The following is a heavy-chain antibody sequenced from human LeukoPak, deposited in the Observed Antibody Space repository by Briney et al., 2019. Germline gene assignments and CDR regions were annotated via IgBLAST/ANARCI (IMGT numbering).Heavy chain of an antibody. Sequence: SETLSLTYTVSGGSISSSSYYWGWIRQPPGKGLEWIGSIYYSGSTYYNPSLKSRVTISVDTSKNQFSLKLSSVTAADTAVYYCANLNDYGDYDDYWGQGTLVTVSS. D-gene: IGHD4-17*01. CDR3: ANLNDYGDYDDY. CDR2: IYYSGST. J-gene: IGHJ4*02. V-gene: IGHV4-39*07. CDR1: GGSISSSSYY.